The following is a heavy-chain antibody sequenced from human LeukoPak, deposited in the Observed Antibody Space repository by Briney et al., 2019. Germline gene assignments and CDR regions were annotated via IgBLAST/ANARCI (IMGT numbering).Heavy chain of an antibody. CDR1: GYTFTSYY. V-gene: IGHV1-46*01. Sequence: PRASVKVSCKASGYTFTSYYIHWVRQAPGQGPELMGIINPSGGSTIYAQKFQGRVTMTRDTSTSTVYMELSTLRSEDTAVYYCARSPPITLVRGALITSSYGMDVWGQGTTITVSS. D-gene: IGHD3-10*01. CDR2: INPSGGST. J-gene: IGHJ6*02. CDR3: ARSPPITLVRGALITSSYGMDV.